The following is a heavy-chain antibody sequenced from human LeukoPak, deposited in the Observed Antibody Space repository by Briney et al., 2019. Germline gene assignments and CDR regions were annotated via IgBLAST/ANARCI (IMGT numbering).Heavy chain of an antibody. CDR3: AKDRGMRQIWNWFAP. CDR2: ISLDGNSK. J-gene: IGHJ5*02. Sequence: PGGSLRLSCVVSGFSFSNFGMQWVRQAPGKGLEGVAVISLDGNSKEYGDSVRGRFTISRDNSRNTLYLQMNSLRAEDTAVYYCAKDRGMRQIWNWFAPFGQGTLVTVSS. V-gene: IGHV3-33*05. CDR1: GFSFSNFG.